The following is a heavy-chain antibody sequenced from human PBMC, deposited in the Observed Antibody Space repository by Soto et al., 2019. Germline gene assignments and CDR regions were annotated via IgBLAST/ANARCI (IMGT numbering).Heavy chain of an antibody. CDR1: GFTFSGYN. CDR3: ARRGTISSAHYFYY. Sequence: QVQLVESGGGLVKPGGSLRLSCAASGFTFSGYNMSWIRQAPGKGLEWVSYITSSGSNTFDAESVKGRFTISRDNAMNSLYLQMNSLSAEDTAVYYCARRGTISSAHYFYYWGQGTLVTVSS. J-gene: IGHJ4*02. D-gene: IGHD6-6*01. CDR2: ITSSGSNT. V-gene: IGHV3-11*01.